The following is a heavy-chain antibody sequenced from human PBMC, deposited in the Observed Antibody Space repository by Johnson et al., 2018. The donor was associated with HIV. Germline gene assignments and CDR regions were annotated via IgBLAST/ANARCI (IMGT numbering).Heavy chain of an antibody. J-gene: IGHJ3*02. Sequence: VQLVESGGGLVQPGGSLRLSCAASGFTFSSYWMSWVRQAPGKGLEWVANIKQDGSNKYYADSVKGRFTISRDNSKNTLYLQMNSLRAEDTAVYYCAKDLQDNSGWRGAFDIWGQGTMVTVSS. V-gene: IGHV3-7*01. CDR3: AKDLQDNSGWRGAFDI. D-gene: IGHD6-19*01. CDR1: GFTFSSYW. CDR2: IKQDGSNK.